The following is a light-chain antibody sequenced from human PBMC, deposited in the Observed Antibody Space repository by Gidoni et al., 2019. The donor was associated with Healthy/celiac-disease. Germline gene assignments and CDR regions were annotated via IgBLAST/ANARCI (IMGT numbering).Light chain of an antibody. V-gene: IGKV1-5*03. CDR3: QQYRT. CDR2: KAS. J-gene: IGKJ1*01. Sequence: QMTQSPSTLPASVGDRVTITCRASQSISSLLAWYQQKPGKAPKLLIYKASSLESGVPSRFSGSGSGTEFTLTMSSLHPDDFATYYCQQYRTFGQGTKVEIK. CDR1: QSISSL.